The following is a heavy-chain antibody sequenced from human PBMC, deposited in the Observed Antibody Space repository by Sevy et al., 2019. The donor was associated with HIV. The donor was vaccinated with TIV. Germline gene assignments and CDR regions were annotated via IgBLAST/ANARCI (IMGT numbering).Heavy chain of an antibody. CDR1: GYTFTSYG. D-gene: IGHD3-9*01. Sequence: ASVKVSCKASGYTFTSYGISWVRQAPGQGLEWMGWISAYNGNTNYAQKLQGRVTMTTDTSTSTAYMELRSLRSDDTAGYYCAREASLLRYFDWLVVRRGGSDCYGMDVWGQGTTVTVSS. V-gene: IGHV1-18*01. CDR3: AREASLLRYFDWLVVRRGGSDCYGMDV. J-gene: IGHJ6*02. CDR2: ISAYNGNT.